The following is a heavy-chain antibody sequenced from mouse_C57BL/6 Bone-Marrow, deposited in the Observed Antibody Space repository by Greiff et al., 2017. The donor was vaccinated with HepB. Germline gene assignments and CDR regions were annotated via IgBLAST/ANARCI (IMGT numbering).Heavy chain of an antibody. Sequence: VQLQQSGPELVKPGASVKISCKASGYTFTDYYMNWVKQSHGKSLEWIGDINPNNGGTSYNQKFKGKATLNVDKSSSTAYMELRSLTSEDSAVYYCARGGEFYGNYVRLPFAYWGQGTLVTVSA. CDR2: INPNNGGT. D-gene: IGHD2-1*01. V-gene: IGHV1-26*01. J-gene: IGHJ3*01. CDR3: ARGGEFYGNYVRLPFAY. CDR1: GYTFTDYY.